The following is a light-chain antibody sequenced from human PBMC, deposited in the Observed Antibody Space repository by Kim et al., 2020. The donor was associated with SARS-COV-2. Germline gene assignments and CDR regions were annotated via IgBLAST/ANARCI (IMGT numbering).Light chain of an antibody. V-gene: IGLV3-1*01. CDR3: QAWDSSTYV. Sequence: VSPGQTATITCSGDKLGDKYACWYKQKPGQSPVLVIYQDSKRPSGIPERFSGSNSGNTATLTISGTQAMDEADYYCQAWDSSTYVFGTGTKVTVL. CDR1: KLGDKY. CDR2: QDS. J-gene: IGLJ1*01.